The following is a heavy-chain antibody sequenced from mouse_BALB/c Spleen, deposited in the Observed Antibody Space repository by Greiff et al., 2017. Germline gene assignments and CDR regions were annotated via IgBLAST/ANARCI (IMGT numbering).Heavy chain of an antibody. CDR3: AKRGNYEGFAY. V-gene: IGHV3-6*02. CDR1: GYSITSGYY. D-gene: IGHD2-1*01. Sequence: EVKLMESGPGLVKPSQSLSLTCSVTGYSITSGYYWNWIRQFPGNKLEWMGYISYDGSNNYNPSLKNRISITRDTSKNQFFLKLNSVTTEDTATYYCAKRGNYEGFAYWGQGTLVTVSA. CDR2: ISYDGSN. J-gene: IGHJ3*01.